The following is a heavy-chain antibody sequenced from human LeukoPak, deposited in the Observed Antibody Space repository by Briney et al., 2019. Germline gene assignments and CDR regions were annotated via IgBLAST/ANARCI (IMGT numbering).Heavy chain of an antibody. CDR3: ARGRITIFGVVIIDYFDY. J-gene: IGHJ4*02. Sequence: ASVKISCKVSGYTFTDYYMHWVQQAPGKGLEWMGLVDPEDGETIYAEKFQGRVTITADTSTDTAYMELSSLRSEDTAVYYCARGRITIFGVVIIDYFDYWGQGTLVTVSS. CDR1: GYTFTDYY. D-gene: IGHD3-3*01. V-gene: IGHV1-69-2*01. CDR2: VDPEDGET.